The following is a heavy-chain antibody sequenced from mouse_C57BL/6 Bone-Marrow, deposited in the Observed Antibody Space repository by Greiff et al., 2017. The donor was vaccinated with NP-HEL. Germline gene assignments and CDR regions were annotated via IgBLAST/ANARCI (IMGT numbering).Heavy chain of an antibody. J-gene: IGHJ3*01. CDR2: IYPRSGNT. CDR3: AREDTTAVRAY. CDR1: GYTFTSYG. Sequence: VKLVESGAELARPGASVKLSCKASGYTFTSYGISWVKQRTGQGLEWIGEIYPRSGNTYYNEKFKGKATLTADKSSSTAYMELRSLTSEDYAVYFCAREDTTAVRAYWGQGTLVTVSA. V-gene: IGHV1-81*01. D-gene: IGHD1-2*01.